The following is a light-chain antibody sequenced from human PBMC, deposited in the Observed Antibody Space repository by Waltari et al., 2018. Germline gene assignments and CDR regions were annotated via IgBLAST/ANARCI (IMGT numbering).Light chain of an antibody. J-gene: IGLJ3*02. V-gene: IGLV3-19*01. Sequence: SSELTQDPGVSVAWGQTVRITCQGDNLRLYYAIWCRQKPGQAPVLLIYGKNNRPSGIPDRFSASSSGETASLTITGAQAEDEADYYCSSRDINGNVLFGGGTKLTVL. CDR3: SSRDINGNVL. CDR1: NLRLYY. CDR2: GKN.